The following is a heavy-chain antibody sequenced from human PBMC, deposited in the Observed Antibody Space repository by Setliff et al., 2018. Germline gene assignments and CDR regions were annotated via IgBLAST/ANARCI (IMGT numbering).Heavy chain of an antibody. V-gene: IGHV3-7*01. J-gene: IGHJ4*02. CDR1: GFTFSNYL. Sequence: GGSLRLSCAASGFTFSNYLMSWVRQAPGKGLEWVANIKQDGSEKYYVDSVKGRFTISGDNAKNSLYLQMNGLRAEDTAVYYCARDLLRGAPDYWGQGTLVTVSS. D-gene: IGHD3-10*01. CDR2: IKQDGSEK. CDR3: ARDLLRGAPDY.